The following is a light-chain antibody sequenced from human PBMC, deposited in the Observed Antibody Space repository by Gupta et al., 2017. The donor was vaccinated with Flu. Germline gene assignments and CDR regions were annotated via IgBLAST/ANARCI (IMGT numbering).Light chain of an antibody. CDR2: EVI. J-gene: IGLJ2*01. CDR1: SSDVGGYNY. CDR3: CSYAGKNNIVV. V-gene: IGLV2-11*01. Sequence: QSALTQPRSVSGSPGPSVTISCTGTSSDVGGYNYVSWYQQHPAKAPNLMIYEVIRRPFGVHARFSGSTSGNNASLPIVWLQAEDEADDYCCSYAGKNNIVVFGGGTKLTVL.